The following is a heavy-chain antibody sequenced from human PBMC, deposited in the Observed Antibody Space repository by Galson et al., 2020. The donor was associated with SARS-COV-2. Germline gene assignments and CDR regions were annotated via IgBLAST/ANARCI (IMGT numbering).Heavy chain of an antibody. J-gene: IGHJ4*02. CDR2: IYYSGST. V-gene: IGHV4-39*01. D-gene: IGHD1-26*01. CDR1: GGSISSSSYY. CDR3: VGGSYYYFDY. Sequence: ETSETLSLTCTVSGGSISSSSYYWGWIRQPPGKGLEWIGSIYYSGSTYYNPSLTSRVTISVDTSKNQFSLKLNSVTAADTAVYYCVGGSYYYFDYWGQGILVTVSS.